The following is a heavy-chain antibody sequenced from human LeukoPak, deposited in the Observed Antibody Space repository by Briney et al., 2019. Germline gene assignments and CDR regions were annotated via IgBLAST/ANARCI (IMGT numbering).Heavy chain of an antibody. V-gene: IGHV3-66*01. CDR3: AKDRGLWFYGMDV. CDR2: IYSGGGT. Sequence: GGSLRLSCAASGFTVSSNYMSWVRQAPGRGLEWVSVIYSGGGTYYAESVKGRFTISRDNSKNTLYLQLNSLRAEDTAVYYCAKDRGLWFYGMDVWGQGTTVTVSS. D-gene: IGHD5-18*01. J-gene: IGHJ6*02. CDR1: GFTVSSNY.